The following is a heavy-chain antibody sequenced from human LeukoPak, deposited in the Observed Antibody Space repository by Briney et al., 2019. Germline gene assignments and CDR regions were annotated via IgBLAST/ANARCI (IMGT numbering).Heavy chain of an antibody. D-gene: IGHD6-19*01. V-gene: IGHV4-34*01. J-gene: IGHJ4*02. CDR2: INHSGAT. Sequence: SETLSLTCAVYGGSFSGYYWSRIRQPPGKGLEWIGEINHSGATNYNPSLKRRVTISVDTSKNQFSLKLTSVTAADTAVYYCARFGTGWYYFDYWGQGTLVTVSS. CDR1: GGSFSGYY. CDR3: ARFGTGWYYFDY.